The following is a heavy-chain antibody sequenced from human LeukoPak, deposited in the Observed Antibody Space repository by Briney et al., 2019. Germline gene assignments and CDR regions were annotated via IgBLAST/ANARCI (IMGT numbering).Heavy chain of an antibody. V-gene: IGHV4-34*01. CDR2: INHSGST. D-gene: IGHD6-13*01. Sequence: SETLSLTCAVYGGSFSGYYWSWIRQPPGKGLEWIGEINHSGSTNYNPSLKSRVTISVDTSKNQFSLQLSSVTAADTAAYYCASAAAAAENWFDPWGQGNLVTVSS. CDR1: GGSFSGYY. J-gene: IGHJ5*02. CDR3: ASAAAAAENWFDP.